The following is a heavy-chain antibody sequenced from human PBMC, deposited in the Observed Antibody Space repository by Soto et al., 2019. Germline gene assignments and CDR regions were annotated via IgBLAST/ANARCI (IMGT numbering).Heavy chain of an antibody. D-gene: IGHD1-1*01. CDR2: MSHSGGT. CDR1: GGFVSSGICY. V-gene: IGHV4-61*01. J-gene: IGHJ3*02. CDR3: ARVERGTATTVVDAFDI. Sequence: SETLSLTCAVDGGFVSSGICYWSWIRQPPGKGLEWIGEMSHSGGTHFNPSLKSRVTISVDTSKNQFSLKMTSVTAADTALYYCARVERGTATTVVDAFDIWGPGTMVTVSS.